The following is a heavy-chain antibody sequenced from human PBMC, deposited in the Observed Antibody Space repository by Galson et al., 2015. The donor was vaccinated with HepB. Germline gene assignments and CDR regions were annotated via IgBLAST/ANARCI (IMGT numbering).Heavy chain of an antibody. Sequence: SVKVSCKASGGSFTISWVRQAPGQGLEWMGGIVPIVGPTTHAKKFQGRVMITADESTRTAYMELSSLRSEDTAVYYCARGGVGAGGGGYFDNWGQGTLVTVSS. J-gene: IGHJ4*02. CDR3: ARGGVGAGGGGYFDN. CDR1: GGSFT. D-gene: IGHD3-16*01. V-gene: IGHV1-69*13. CDR2: IVPIVGPT.